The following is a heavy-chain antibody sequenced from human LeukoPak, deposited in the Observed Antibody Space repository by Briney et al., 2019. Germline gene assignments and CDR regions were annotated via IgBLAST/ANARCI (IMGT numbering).Heavy chain of an antibody. D-gene: IGHD5-24*01. J-gene: IGHJ4*02. V-gene: IGHV4-39*01. CDR2: IYDSGST. Sequence: SETLSLTCTVSGGSISSSGYYWGWIRQPPGKGLEFIGSIYDSGSTYYNPSLKSRVTISVDTSKNQFSLKLSSVTAADAAVYCCARVGRGGMATPTFDSWGQGTLVTVSS. CDR3: ARVGRGGMATPTFDS. CDR1: GGSISSSGYY.